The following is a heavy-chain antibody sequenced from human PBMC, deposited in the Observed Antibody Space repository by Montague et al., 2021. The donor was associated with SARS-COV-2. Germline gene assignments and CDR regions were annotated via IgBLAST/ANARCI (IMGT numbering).Heavy chain of an antibody. CDR3: AGGYTVTHY. CDR1: GGSLSGYY. D-gene: IGHD4-17*01. V-gene: IGHV4-34*01. J-gene: IGHJ4*02. CDR2: ISHSGST. Sequence: SETLSLTCAVYGGSLSGYYWSWVRQPPGKGLEWMGEISHSGSTNXNPSLKSRVTISVDTSKNQFSLKLSSVTAADTDVYYCAGGYTVTHYWGQGTPVTVSS.